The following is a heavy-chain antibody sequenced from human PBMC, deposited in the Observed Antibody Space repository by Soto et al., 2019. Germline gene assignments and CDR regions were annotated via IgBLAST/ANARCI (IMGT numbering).Heavy chain of an antibody. CDR2: ISAYNGNT. D-gene: IGHD2-21*01. J-gene: IGHJ4*02. CDR1: GYTFTSYG. Sequence: ASVKVSCKASGYTFTSYGISWVRQAPGQGLEWMGWISAYNGNTNYAQKLQGRVTMTTDTSTSTAYMALRSLRSDDTAVYYCARDFGGASPTYFDYWGQGTLVTVSS. V-gene: IGHV1-18*01. CDR3: ARDFGGASPTYFDY.